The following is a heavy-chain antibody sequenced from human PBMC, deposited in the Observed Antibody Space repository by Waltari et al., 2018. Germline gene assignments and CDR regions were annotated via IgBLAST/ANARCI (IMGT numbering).Heavy chain of an antibody. CDR1: GFTFINNW. D-gene: IGHD3-10*01. CDR3: GTREYRGDTIHY. CDR2: IRPGDLQT. J-gene: IGHJ4*02. Sequence: EVQLVQSGAEVKKPGESLKISCKASGFTFINNWIGWVRHMPGTGLEWMGIIRPGDLQTLCSAAFQVHVTISADRSSTTAYLHWSSLQASDSGLYYCGTREYRGDTIHYWGQGTLVTVSS. V-gene: IGHV5-51*01.